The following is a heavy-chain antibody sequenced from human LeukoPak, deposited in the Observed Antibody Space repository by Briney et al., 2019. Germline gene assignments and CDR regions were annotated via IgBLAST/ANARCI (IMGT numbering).Heavy chain of an antibody. CDR3: ARGVEYSSSWYASYFDY. D-gene: IGHD6-13*01. CDR1: GGSISSYY. CDR2: IYYSGST. V-gene: IGHV4-59*01. Sequence: SETLSLTCTVSGGSISSYYWSWIRQPPGKGLEWIGYIYYSGSTNYNPSLKSRVTISVDTSKNQFSLKLGSVTAADTAVYYCARGVEYSSSWYASYFDYWGQGTLVTVSS. J-gene: IGHJ4*02.